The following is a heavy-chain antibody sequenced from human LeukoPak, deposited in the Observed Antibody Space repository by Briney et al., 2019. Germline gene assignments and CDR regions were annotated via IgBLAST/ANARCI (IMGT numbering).Heavy chain of an antibody. CDR1: GDSVTSGIYF. CDR2: ISSSGTT. CDR3: ARERGISMVV. D-gene: IGHD3-10*01. Sequence: SETLSLTCTVSGDSVTSGIYFWSWVRQPPGKGLEWLGYISSSGTTTYSPSLKSRVTISQDIPKNQFSLRLSSVTAADTAMYYCARERGISMVVWGQGTLVTVSS. V-gene: IGHV4-61*01. J-gene: IGHJ4*02.